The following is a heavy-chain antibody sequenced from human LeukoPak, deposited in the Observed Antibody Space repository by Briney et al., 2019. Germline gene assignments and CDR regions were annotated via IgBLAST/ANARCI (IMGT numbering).Heavy chain of an antibody. V-gene: IGHV3-30*18. J-gene: IGHJ4*02. CDR2: ISYDGGNK. Sequence: GGSLRLSCAASGFTFSSYGMHWVRQAPGKGLEWVAVISYDGGNKYYADSVKGRFTISRDNSKNTLYLQMNSLRAEDTAVYYCAKDQRPRNYYDSSGCPDYWGQGTLVTVSS. CDR3: AKDQRPRNYYDSSGCPDY. CDR1: GFTFSSYG. D-gene: IGHD3-22*01.